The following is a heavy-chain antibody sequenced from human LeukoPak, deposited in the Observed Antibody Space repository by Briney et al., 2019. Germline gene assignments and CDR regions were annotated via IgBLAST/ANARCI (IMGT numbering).Heavy chain of an antibody. CDR1: GFTFTSYA. CDR2: IGTTSTFI. CDR3: AKAHPGFDY. Sequence: GGSLRLSCAASGFTFTSYAMNWVRQAPGKGLEWVASIGTTSTFIHYADSVKGRFTISRDNAQDSLFLQMNSLGAEDTAVYYCAKAHPGFDYWGQGVLVTVSS. J-gene: IGHJ4*02. V-gene: IGHV3-21*01.